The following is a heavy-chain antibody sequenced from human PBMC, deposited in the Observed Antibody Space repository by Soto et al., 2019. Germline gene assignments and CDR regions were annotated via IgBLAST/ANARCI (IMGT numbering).Heavy chain of an antibody. CDR3: ARAATRTTSEDYYYYGMDV. D-gene: IGHD4-17*01. Sequence: ASVKVSCKASGYTFTSYGISWVRQAPGQGLEWVGWISAYNGNTNYAQKLQGRVTMTTDTSTSTAYMELRSLRSDDTAVYYCARAATRTTSEDYYYYGMDVWGQGTTVTVSS. CDR2: ISAYNGNT. CDR1: GYTFTSYG. J-gene: IGHJ6*02. V-gene: IGHV1-18*01.